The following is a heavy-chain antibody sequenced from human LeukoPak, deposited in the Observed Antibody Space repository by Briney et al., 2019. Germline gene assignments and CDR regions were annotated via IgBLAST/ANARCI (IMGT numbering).Heavy chain of an antibody. Sequence: GGSLRLSCAASGFTFSRYAMNWVRQAPGKGLEWVSAISGSGGSTYYANSVKGRFTISRDNSKTTLYLQMNSLRAEDTAVYYCAKGHWFGYLLSDYWGQGTPVTVSS. CDR2: ISGSGGST. CDR1: GFTFSRYA. D-gene: IGHD3-10*01. CDR3: AKGHWFGYLLSDY. J-gene: IGHJ4*02. V-gene: IGHV3-23*01.